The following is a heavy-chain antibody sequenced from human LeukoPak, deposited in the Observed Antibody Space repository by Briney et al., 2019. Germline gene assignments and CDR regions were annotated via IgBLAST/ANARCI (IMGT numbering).Heavy chain of an antibody. J-gene: IGHJ6*03. Sequence: PSETLSLTCAVYGGSFSGYYWSWIRQPPGKGLEWIGEINHSGSTNYNPSLKSRVTISVDTSKNQFSLKLSSVTAADTAVYYCARGVTGYYYYYYMDVWGKGTTVTVS. CDR1: GGSFSGYY. CDR3: ARGVTGYYYYYYMDV. CDR2: INHSGST. V-gene: IGHV4-34*01. D-gene: IGHD3-16*01.